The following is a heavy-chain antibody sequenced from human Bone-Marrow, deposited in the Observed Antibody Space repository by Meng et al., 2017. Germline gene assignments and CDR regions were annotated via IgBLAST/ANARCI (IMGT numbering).Heavy chain of an antibody. V-gene: IGHV7-4-1*02. CDR2: INTNTGNP. CDR3: ARKSLYCSSTSCYFHYYYGMDV. Sequence: ASVKVSCKASGYTFTSYAMNWVRQAPGQGLEWMGWINTNTGNPTYAQGFTGRFVFSLDTSVSTAYLQISSLKAEDAAVYYCARKSLYCSSTSCYFHYYYGMDVWGQGTMVTVSS. CDR1: GYTFTSYA. J-gene: IGHJ6*02. D-gene: IGHD2-2*01.